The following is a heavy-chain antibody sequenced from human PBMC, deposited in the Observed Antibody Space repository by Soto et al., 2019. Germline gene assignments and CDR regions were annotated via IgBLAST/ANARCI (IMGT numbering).Heavy chain of an antibody. CDR2: IYYSGST. J-gene: IGHJ5*02. CDR1: GGSISSHY. D-gene: IGHD2-15*01. V-gene: IGHV4-59*08. CDR3: ARRGKDNWFDP. Sequence: VPLCLPRTVAGGSISSHYCSRVRQPPGKGLEWIGYIYYSGSTNYNPSLKSRVTISVDTSKNQFSLKLSSVTAADTAVYYCARRGKDNWFDPWGQGTLVTVSS.